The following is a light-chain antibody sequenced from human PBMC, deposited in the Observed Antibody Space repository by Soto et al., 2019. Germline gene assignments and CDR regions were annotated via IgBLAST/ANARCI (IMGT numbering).Light chain of an antibody. Sequence: IQMTQSPFSLSAFFGGKVPITFPASQDIGNSLDWFQQKPGTAPKRLIYTISDLQSGVPSRFSGGGSGTEFTLTISSLQPEDSATYYCLQHYAFPFTFGPGTKVHV. CDR3: LQHYAFPFT. CDR1: QDIGNS. CDR2: TIS. J-gene: IGKJ3*01. V-gene: IGKV1-17*01.